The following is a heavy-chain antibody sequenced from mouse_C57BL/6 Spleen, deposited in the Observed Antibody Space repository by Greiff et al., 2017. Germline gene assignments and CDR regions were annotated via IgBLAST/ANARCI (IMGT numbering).Heavy chain of an antibody. CDR2: INIGNGYT. V-gene: IGHV1-58*01. CDR3: ARGDYYGSSSYWYFDV. CDR1: GYTFTSYG. J-gene: IGHJ1*03. D-gene: IGHD1-1*01. Sequence: SGAELVRPGSSVKMSCKTSGYTFTSYGINWVKQRPGQGLEWIGYINIGNGYTEYNEKFKGKATLTSDTSSSTAYMQLSSLTSEDSAIYFCARGDYYGSSSYWYFDVWGTGTTVTVSS.